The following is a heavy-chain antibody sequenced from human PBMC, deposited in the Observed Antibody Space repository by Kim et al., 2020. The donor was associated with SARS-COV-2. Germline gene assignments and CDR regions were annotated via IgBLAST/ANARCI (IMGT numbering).Heavy chain of an antibody. CDR1: GYTFTSYD. V-gene: IGHV1-8*01. Sequence: ASVKVSCKASGYTFTSYDINWVRQATGQGLEWMGWMNPNSGNTGYAQKFQGRVTMTRNTSISTAYMELSSLRSEDTAVYYCARGIGGHNWNYEQNWFDPWGQGTLVTVSS. CDR2: MNPNSGNT. J-gene: IGHJ5*02. CDR3: ARGIGGHNWNYEQNWFDP. D-gene: IGHD1-7*01.